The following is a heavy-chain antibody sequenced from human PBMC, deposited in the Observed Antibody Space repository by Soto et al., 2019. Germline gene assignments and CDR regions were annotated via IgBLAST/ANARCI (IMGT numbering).Heavy chain of an antibody. CDR2: INPNSGGT. CDR3: ARGTLYYYDSSGYPDY. Sequence: ASVKVSCKASGYTFTGYYMHWVRQAPGQGLEWMGWINPNSGGTNYAQKFQGWVTMTRDTSISTAYMELSRLRSDDTAVYYCARGTLYYYDSSGYPDYWGQGTLVTVSS. D-gene: IGHD3-22*01. V-gene: IGHV1-2*04. CDR1: GYTFTGYY. J-gene: IGHJ4*02.